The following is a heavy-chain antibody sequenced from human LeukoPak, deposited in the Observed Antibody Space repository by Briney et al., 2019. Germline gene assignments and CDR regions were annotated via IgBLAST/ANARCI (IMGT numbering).Heavy chain of an antibody. J-gene: IGHJ6*02. Sequence: SVKVSCKASGGTFSSYAISWVRQAPGQGLEWMGRIIPILGIANYAQKFQGRVTITADKSTSTAYMELSSLRSEDTAVYYCARDSGHYDFWSGYYSRGYYYGMDVWGQGTTVTVSS. CDR1: GGTFSSYA. D-gene: IGHD3-3*01. CDR2: IIPILGIA. V-gene: IGHV1-69*04. CDR3: ARDSGHYDFWSGYYSRGYYYGMDV.